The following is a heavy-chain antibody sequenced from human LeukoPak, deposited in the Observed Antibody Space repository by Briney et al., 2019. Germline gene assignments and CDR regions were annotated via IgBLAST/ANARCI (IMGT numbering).Heavy chain of an antibody. CDR1: GYTFTGYY. CDR2: INPNSGGT. J-gene: IGHJ4*02. V-gene: IGHV1-2*02. CDR3: ARGLVRGVIQDSYYFGY. Sequence: ASVKVSCKASGYTFTGYYMHWVRQAPGQGLEWMGWINPNSGGTNYAQKFQGRVTMTRDTSISTAYMELSRLRSDDTAVYYCARGLVRGVIQDSYYFGYWGQGTLVTVSS. D-gene: IGHD3-10*01.